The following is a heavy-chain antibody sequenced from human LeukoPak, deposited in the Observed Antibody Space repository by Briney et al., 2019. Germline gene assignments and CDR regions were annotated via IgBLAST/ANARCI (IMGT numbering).Heavy chain of an antibody. Sequence: GGSLRLSCEASGFSFSDYSMNWVRQAPGKGLEWVSAISSTSTYIQYADSVKGRPSISRDNAKNSLFLQMHSLRADDTAVYYCATGAPLTTHGSLDFWGQGTMVTVSS. J-gene: IGHJ3*01. CDR1: GFSFSDYS. D-gene: IGHD4-17*01. CDR3: ATGAPLTTHGSLDF. V-gene: IGHV3-21*01. CDR2: ISSTSTYI.